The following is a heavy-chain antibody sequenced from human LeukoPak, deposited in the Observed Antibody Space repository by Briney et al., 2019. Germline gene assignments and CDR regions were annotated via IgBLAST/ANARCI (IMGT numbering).Heavy chain of an antibody. CDR2: INHSGST. CDR3: ARRYSGYELY. Sequence: SETLSLTCAVYGGSFSGYYWSWIRQPPGKGLEWIGEINHSGSTNYNPSLKSRVTISVDTSKNQFSLKLSSVTAADTAVYYCARRYSGYELYWGQGTLVTVSS. V-gene: IGHV4-34*01. J-gene: IGHJ4*02. CDR1: GGSFSGYY. D-gene: IGHD5-12*01.